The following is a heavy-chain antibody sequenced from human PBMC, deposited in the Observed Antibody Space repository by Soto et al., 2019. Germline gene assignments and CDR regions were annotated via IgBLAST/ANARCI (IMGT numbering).Heavy chain of an antibody. Sequence: GGSLRLSCAASGFTVSSNYMSWVRQAPGKGLEWVSVIYSGGSTYYSTSLKTRLTISKDTSKTQVVLTMTNMDPVDTATYYCARSGPVTTYNFGYWGQGTPVTVSS. J-gene: IGHJ4*02. CDR1: GFTVSSNY. V-gene: IGHV3-53*05. D-gene: IGHD4-4*01. CDR2: IYSGGST. CDR3: ARSGPVTTYNFGY.